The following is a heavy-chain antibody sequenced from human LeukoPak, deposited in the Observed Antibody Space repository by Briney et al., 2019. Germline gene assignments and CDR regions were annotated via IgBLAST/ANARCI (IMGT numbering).Heavy chain of an antibody. D-gene: IGHD1-1*01. V-gene: IGHV4-59*08. J-gene: IGHJ2*01. CDR1: DGSISTYY. CDR3: ARHHNWGYWYFDL. CDR2: IYHSGST. Sequence: SETLSLTCTVSDGSISTYYWSWIRQPPGKGLEWIGYIYHSGSTKCNPSLKSRVTISVNTSKSQVSLKLSSLTPADTAVYYCARHHNWGYWYFDLWGRGTLVTVSS.